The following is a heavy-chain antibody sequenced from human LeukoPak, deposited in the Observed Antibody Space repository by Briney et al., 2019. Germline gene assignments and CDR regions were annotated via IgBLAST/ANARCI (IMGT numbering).Heavy chain of an antibody. V-gene: IGHV4-59*01. CDR3: ARADSSGYPYYFDH. CDR1: GGSISSYY. Sequence: SETLSLTCTVSGGSISSYYWSWIRQPPGKGLEWIGYIYYSGSTNYNPSLKSRVTIPVDTSKNQFSLKLSSVTAADTAVYYCARADSSGYPYYFDHWGQGTLVTVSS. J-gene: IGHJ4*02. CDR2: IYYSGST. D-gene: IGHD3-22*01.